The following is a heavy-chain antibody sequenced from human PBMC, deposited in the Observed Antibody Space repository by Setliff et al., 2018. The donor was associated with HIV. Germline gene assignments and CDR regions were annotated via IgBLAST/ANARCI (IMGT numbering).Heavy chain of an antibody. D-gene: IGHD2-2*01. V-gene: IGHV1-46*01. CDR3: ARAPRGVGSSSHFDY. Sequence: KFQGRVTMTRDTSTSTGYMELSSLRSEDTAVYFCARAPRGVGSSSHFDYWGRGTLVTVSS. J-gene: IGHJ4*02.